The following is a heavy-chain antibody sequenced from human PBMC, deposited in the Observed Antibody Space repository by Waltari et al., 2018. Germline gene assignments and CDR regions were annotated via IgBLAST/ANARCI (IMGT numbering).Heavy chain of an antibody. Sequence: EVQLLESGGGWVQPGGSLRLSCEASGFTFSTYYMILVRTAAGQGPGKGLEWISSVSGNGRHTSYADAVRDRFIISRDNSKNTVYLEVKSLRADDTAMYHCAKVSRRGVNIPRPDYFDNWGQGTLVTVSS. D-gene: IGHD3-10*01. V-gene: IGHV3-23*01. J-gene: IGHJ4*02. CDR3: AKVSRRGVNIPRPDYFDN. CDR1: GFTFSTYY. CDR2: VSGNGRHT.